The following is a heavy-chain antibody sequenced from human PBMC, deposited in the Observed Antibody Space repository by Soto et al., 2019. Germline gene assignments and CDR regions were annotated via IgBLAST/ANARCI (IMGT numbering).Heavy chain of an antibody. CDR2: MNPNRGNT. J-gene: IGHJ6*03. V-gene: IGHV1-8*01. Sequence: ASVKVSCKASGYTFTSYDINWVRQATGQGLEWMGWMNPNRGNTGYAQKFQGRVTMTRNTSISTAYMELSSLRSEDTAVYYCARGLWNYGYYYYMDVWGKGTTVTVSS. CDR3: ARGLWNYGYYYYMDV. D-gene: IGHD1-7*01. CDR1: GYTFTSYD.